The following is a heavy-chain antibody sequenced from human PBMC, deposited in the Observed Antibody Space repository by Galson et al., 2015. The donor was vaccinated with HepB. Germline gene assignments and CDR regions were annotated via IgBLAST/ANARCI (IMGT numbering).Heavy chain of an antibody. CDR1: GFTFSSYS. CDR3: ARDEIAAAGKDY. CDR2: ISSSSSYI. V-gene: IGHV3-21*01. D-gene: IGHD6-13*01. J-gene: IGHJ4*02. Sequence: SLRLSCAASGFTFSSYSMNWVRQAPGKGLEWVSSISSSSSYIYYADSVKGRFTISRDNAKNSLYLQMNSLRAEDTAVYYCARDEIAAAGKDYWGQGTLVTVSS.